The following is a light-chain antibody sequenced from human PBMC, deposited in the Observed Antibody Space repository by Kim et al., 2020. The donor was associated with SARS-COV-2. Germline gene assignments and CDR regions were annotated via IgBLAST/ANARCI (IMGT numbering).Light chain of an antibody. Sequence: ASVKLTCILSSGHSSYANAWHQQQPEKGPRYLMKVNSDGSHSKGDGIPDRFSGSSSGAERYLTISSLQSEDEADYYCQTWGTGIRVFGGGTQLTVL. V-gene: IGLV4-69*01. J-gene: IGLJ3*02. CDR2: VNSDGSH. CDR3: QTWGTGIRV. CDR1: SGHSSYA.